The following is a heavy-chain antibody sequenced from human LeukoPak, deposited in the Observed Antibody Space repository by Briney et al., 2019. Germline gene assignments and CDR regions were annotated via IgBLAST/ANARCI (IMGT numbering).Heavy chain of an antibody. CDR3: ARMMTTVTTAFGKYGMDV. CDR1: GGSISSYY. D-gene: IGHD4-17*01. CDR2: IYYSGST. V-gene: IGHV4-59*01. J-gene: IGHJ6*02. Sequence: PSETLSLTCTVSGGSISSYYWSWIRQPPGKGLEWIGYIYYSGSTNYNPSLKSRVTISVDTSKNQFSLKLSSVTAADTAVYYCARMMTTVTTAFGKYGMDVWGQGTTVTVSS.